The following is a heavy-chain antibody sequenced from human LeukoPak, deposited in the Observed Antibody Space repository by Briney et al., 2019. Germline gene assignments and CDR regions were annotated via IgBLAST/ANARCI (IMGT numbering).Heavy chain of an antibody. D-gene: IGHD2-15*01. Sequence: GRSLRLSCAASGFTFSSYGMHWVRQAPGKGLEWVAVIWYDGSNKYYADSVKGRSTISRDNSKNTLYLQMNSLRAEDTAVYYCASDSRRAAPYYFDYWGQGTLVTVSS. CDR3: ASDSRRAAPYYFDY. CDR1: GFTFSSYG. CDR2: IWYDGSNK. V-gene: IGHV3-33*01. J-gene: IGHJ4*02.